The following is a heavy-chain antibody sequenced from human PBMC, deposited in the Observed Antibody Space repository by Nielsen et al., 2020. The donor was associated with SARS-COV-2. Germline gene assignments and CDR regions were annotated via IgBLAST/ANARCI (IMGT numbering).Heavy chain of an antibody. CDR3: ASIHSKRRYYYYYGMDV. CDR1: GFTFSSYE. Sequence: GESLKISCAASGFTFSSYEMNWVRQAPGKGLEWVSYISSSGSTIYYADSVKGRFTISRDNAKNSLYLQMNSLRAEDTAVYYCASIHSKRRYYYYYGMDVWGQGTTVTVSS. D-gene: IGHD2/OR15-2a*01. V-gene: IGHV3-48*03. CDR2: ISSSGSTI. J-gene: IGHJ6*02.